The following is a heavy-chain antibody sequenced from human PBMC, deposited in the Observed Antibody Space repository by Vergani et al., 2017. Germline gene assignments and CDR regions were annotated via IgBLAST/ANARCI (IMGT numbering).Heavy chain of an antibody. D-gene: IGHD3-22*01. CDR1: GYSFTNYW. J-gene: IGHJ4*02. CDR3: ARLYGRDSSGSKYFDY. V-gene: IGHV5-51*01. Sequence: EVQLVQSGAEVKKPGESLKISCQLSGYSFTNYWIGWVRQMPGKGLEWMGIIHPADSDTRYSLSFQGQVTISVDKSISTAYLQRSSLRASDSAMYYCARLYGRDSSGSKYFDYWGQGTLVTVSS. CDR2: IHPADSDT.